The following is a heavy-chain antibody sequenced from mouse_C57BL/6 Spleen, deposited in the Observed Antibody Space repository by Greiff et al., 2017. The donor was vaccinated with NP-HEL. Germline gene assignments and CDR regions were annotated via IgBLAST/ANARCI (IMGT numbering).Heavy chain of an antibody. CDR2: IYPRSGNT. D-gene: IGHD2-5*01. J-gene: IGHJ2*01. CDR3: ARATIVTTGNYFDY. Sequence: QVQLKESGAELARPGASVKLSCKASGYTFTSYGISWVKQRTGQGLEWIGEIYPRSGNTYYNEKFKGKATLTADKSSSTAYMELRSLTSEDSAVYFCARATIVTTGNYFDYWGQGTTLTVSS. CDR1: GYTFTSYG. V-gene: IGHV1-81*01.